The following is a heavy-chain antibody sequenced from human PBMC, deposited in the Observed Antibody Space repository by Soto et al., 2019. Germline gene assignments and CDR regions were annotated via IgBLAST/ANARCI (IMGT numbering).Heavy chain of an antibody. D-gene: IGHD1-26*01. V-gene: IGHV3-30*18. CDR1: GFTFSSYG. J-gene: IGHJ4*02. CDR3: ANAAKTGIVGATGFDY. CDR2: ISYDGSNK. Sequence: PGGYLRLSCAASGFTFSSYGMHWVRQAAGKGLEWVAVISYDGSNKYYADSVKGRFTNTRDNSKNTLYLQMNSLRAEDTAVYYCANAAKTGIVGATGFDYWGQGSLGTVSS.